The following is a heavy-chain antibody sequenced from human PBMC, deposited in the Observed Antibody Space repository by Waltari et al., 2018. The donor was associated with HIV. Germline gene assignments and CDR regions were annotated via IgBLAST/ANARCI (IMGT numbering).Heavy chain of an antibody. CDR1: GVSISAVGYY. J-gene: IGHJ4*02. CDR2: IYFCGDT. V-gene: IGHV4-31*03. D-gene: IGHD2-15*01. CDR3: ARDSGGSRDPHGGLVL. Sequence: QVQLQESGPGLVIPSQTLSLSCSVPGVSISAVGYYWSWIRQPPGTGLEWIRFIYFCGDTYYNPSLNSRVTISLDRSKNQVSLNLYSVTAADTAIYYCARDSGGSRDPHGGLVLWGRGTLVTVSS.